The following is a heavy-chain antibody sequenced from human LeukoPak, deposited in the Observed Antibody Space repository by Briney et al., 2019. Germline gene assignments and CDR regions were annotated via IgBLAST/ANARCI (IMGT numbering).Heavy chain of an antibody. J-gene: IGHJ3*01. Sequence: GGSLRLSCAASGFTFDEYGMSWVRQAPGKGLEWVSGINGNSGSTGYADSVKGRFAVSRDNAKNSLYLQMDSLRAEDTAFYYCARDGPAAGAFDFWGQGTVVNVSS. CDR1: GFTFDEYG. V-gene: IGHV3-20*04. CDR2: INGNSGST. D-gene: IGHD6-13*01. CDR3: ARDGPAAGAFDF.